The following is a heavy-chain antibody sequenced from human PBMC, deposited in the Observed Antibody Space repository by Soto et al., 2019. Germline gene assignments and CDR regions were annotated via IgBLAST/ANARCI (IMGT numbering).Heavy chain of an antibody. CDR3: ASLLGGATVNYYYYYYGMDV. V-gene: IGHV1-69*13. D-gene: IGHD1-26*01. Sequence: SVKVSCKASGGTFSSYAISWVRQAPGQGLEWMGGIIPIFGTANYAQKFQGRVTITADESTSTAYMELSSLRSEDTAVYYCASLLGGATVNYYYYYYGMDVWGQGTKVTVSS. CDR1: GGTFSSYA. CDR2: IIPIFGTA. J-gene: IGHJ6*02.